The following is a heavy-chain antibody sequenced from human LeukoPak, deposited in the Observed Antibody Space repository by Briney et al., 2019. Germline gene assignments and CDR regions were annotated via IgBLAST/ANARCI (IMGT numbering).Heavy chain of an antibody. CDR3: ARELVEIAAAATDY. D-gene: IGHD6-13*01. CDR1: GFTFSSYS. CDR2: ISSSSSYI. V-gene: IGHV3-21*01. J-gene: IGHJ4*02. Sequence: PGGTLRLSCAASGFTFSSYSMNWVRQAPGKGLEWVSSISSSSSYIYYADSVKGRFTISRDNAKNSLYLQMNSLRVEDTAVYYCARELVEIAAAATDYWGQGTLVTVST.